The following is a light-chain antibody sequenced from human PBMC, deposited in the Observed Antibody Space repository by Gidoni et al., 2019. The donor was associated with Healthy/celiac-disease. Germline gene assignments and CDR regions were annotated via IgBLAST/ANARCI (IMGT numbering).Light chain of an antibody. CDR2: GAS. J-gene: IGKJ2*02. Sequence: EIVMTQSPATLSVSPVERATRSCRASQSVSSNLAWYQQKPGHAPRLLIYGASTRATGIPARFSGSGSGTEFTLTISSLQSEDFAVYYCQQYNNWPPWTFGQGTKLEIK. V-gene: IGKV3-15*01. CDR1: QSVSSN. CDR3: QQYNNWPPWT.